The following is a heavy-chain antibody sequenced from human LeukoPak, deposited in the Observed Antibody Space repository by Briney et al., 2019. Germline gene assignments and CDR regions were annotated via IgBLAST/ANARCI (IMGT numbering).Heavy chain of an antibody. Sequence: GGSLRLSCAASGFTFADHATSWVRQAPGKGLEWVSAISASGDNTYYADSVKGRCTISRDNSKNTLYLQINNLRAEDTAVYYCARGDGLWFGELFTYWGQGTPVTVSS. J-gene: IGHJ4*02. D-gene: IGHD3-10*01. CDR1: GFTFADHA. CDR2: ISASGDNT. V-gene: IGHV3-23*01. CDR3: ARGDGLWFGELFTY.